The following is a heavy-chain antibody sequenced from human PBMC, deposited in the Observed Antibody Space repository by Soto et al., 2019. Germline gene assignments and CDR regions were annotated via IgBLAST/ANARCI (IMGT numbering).Heavy chain of an antibody. Sequence: PGGSLRLSCAASGFTVSSNYMSWVRQAPGKGLEWVSVIYSGGSTYYADSVKGRFTISRDNSKNTLYLQMNSLRAEDTAAYYCARDFTYGSGSYLYYYGMDGWGQGTTVTVSS. CDR3: ARDFTYGSGSYLYYYGMDG. V-gene: IGHV3-66*01. J-gene: IGHJ6*02. D-gene: IGHD3-10*01. CDR1: GFTVSSNY. CDR2: IYSGGST.